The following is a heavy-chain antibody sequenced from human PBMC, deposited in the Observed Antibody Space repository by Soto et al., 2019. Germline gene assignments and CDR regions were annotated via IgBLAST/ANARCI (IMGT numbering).Heavy chain of an antibody. CDR2: MYHTGST. CDR1: GGAISRDNYS. D-gene: IGHD6-13*01. CDR3: ARAYLIAINGTSWFDP. V-gene: IGHV4-30-2*01. Sequence: PSETLSLTCAVSGGAISRDNYSWSWIRQPPGKGLEWVGFMYHTGSTYRNPSLRSRVTISGDRSRNHFSLQLSSVTAADTAVYYCARAYLIAINGTSWFDPWGQGTRVTVPS. J-gene: IGHJ5*02.